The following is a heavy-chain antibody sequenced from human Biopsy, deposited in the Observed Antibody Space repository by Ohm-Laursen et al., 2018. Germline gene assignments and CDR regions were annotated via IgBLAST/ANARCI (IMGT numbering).Heavy chain of an antibody. V-gene: IGHV4-4*07. Sequence: GTLSLTCNVSGGDINNYYWSWIRQPAGKGLEWIGRIYPGGSTNYSPSLNNRVTMSVDTSKNQFSLRLTSVTAADTAVYYCVRGGSGSFPFDYWGPGTLVTVSS. CDR2: IYPGGST. CDR3: VRGGSGSFPFDY. J-gene: IGHJ4*02. D-gene: IGHD3-10*01. CDR1: GGDINNYY.